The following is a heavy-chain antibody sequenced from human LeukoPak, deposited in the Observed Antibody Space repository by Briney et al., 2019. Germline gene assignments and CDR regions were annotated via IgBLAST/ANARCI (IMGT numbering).Heavy chain of an antibody. J-gene: IGHJ4*02. V-gene: IGHV4-59*08. Sequence: PSETLSLTCTVSGGSISSYYWSWIRQPPGKGLEWIGYIYYSGSTNYNPSLKSRVTISVDTSRNQFSLNLSSVTAADTAEYYCARLPPYSSGWYEDYWGQGTLVTVSS. CDR3: ARLPPYSSGWYEDY. CDR2: IYYSGST. D-gene: IGHD6-19*01. CDR1: GGSISSYY.